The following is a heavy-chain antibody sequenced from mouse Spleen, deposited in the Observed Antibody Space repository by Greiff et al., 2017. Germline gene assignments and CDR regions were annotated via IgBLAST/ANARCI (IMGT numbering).Heavy chain of an antibody. Sequence: VQLQQSGAELARPGASVKLSCKASGYTFTSYGISWVKQRTGQGLEWIGEIYPRSGNTYYNEKFKGKATLTADKSSSTAYMELRSLTSEDSAVYFCARCLYDYDERFAYWGQGTLVTVSA. CDR2: IYPRSGNT. V-gene: IGHV1-81*01. D-gene: IGHD2-4*01. CDR1: GYTFTSYG. CDR3: ARCLYDYDERFAY. J-gene: IGHJ3*01.